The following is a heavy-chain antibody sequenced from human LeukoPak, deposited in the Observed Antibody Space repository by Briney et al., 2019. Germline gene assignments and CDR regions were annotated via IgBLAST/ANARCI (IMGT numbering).Heavy chain of an antibody. V-gene: IGHV4-59*12. J-gene: IGHJ4*02. CDR1: GGSISSYY. D-gene: IGHD3-22*01. CDR3: AGAGDSSGPFN. CDR2: IYYSGST. Sequence: SETLSLTCTVSGGSISSYYWSWIRQPPGKGLEWIGYIYYSGSTYYNPSLKSRVTISVDTSKNQFSLKLSSVTAADTAVYYCAGAGDSSGPFNWGQGTLVTVSS.